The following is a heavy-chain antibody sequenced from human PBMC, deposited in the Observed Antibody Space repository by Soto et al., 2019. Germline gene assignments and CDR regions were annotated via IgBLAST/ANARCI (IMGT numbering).Heavy chain of an antibody. CDR3: AKDQYRWLLQPYYFDY. Sequence: GWLGRAGTASGCTFSSYAMSWVRQAPGKGLEWVSAISGSGGSTYYADSVKVRFTISRDNSKNTLYLQMNSLRAEDTAVYYCAKDQYRWLLQPYYFDYWGQGTLVTVYS. J-gene: IGHJ4*02. D-gene: IGHD3-22*01. CDR1: GCTFSSYA. CDR2: ISGSGGST. V-gene: IGHV3-23*01.